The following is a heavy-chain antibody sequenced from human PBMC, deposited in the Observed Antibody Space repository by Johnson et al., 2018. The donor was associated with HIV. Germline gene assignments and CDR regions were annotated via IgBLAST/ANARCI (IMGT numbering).Heavy chain of an antibody. Sequence: QVQLVESGGGLVQPGKSLRLSCVASGFTFSSFALNWVRQAPGKGLEWVAVISYDGSNKYYADSVKGRFTISRDNSKNTLYLQMNSLRAEDTAVYYCARDPAAAGGIWGQGTMVTVSS. CDR3: ARDPAAAGGI. D-gene: IGHD6-13*01. J-gene: IGHJ3*02. V-gene: IGHV3-30-3*01. CDR2: ISYDGSNK. CDR1: GFTFSSFA.